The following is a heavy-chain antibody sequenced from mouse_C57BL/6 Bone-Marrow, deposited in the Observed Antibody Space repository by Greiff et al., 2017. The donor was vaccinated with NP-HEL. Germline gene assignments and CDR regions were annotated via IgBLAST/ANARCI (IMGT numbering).Heavy chain of an antibody. CDR1: GFSLTSYG. J-gene: IGHJ3*01. CDR2: IWGDGST. V-gene: IGHV2-3*01. Sequence: VQLQESGPGLVAPSPCLSISCTVSGFSLTSYGVSWVRQPPGKGLEWLGVIWGDGSTNYHSAIISRLSTSKDNSKCQVFLKLNSRQTDDTATYYCSKGRLFAYWGQGTRVTVTA. CDR3: SKGRLFAY. D-gene: IGHD3-2*02.